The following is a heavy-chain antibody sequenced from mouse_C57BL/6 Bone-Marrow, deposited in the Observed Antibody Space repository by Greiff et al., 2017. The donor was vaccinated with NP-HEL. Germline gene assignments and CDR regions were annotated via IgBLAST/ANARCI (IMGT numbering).Heavy chain of an antibody. CDR2: ISDGGSYT. CDR1: GFTFSSYA. CDR3: ARGGE. J-gene: IGHJ3*02. Sequence: EVQLVESGGGLVKPGGSLKLSCAASGFTFSSYAMSWVRQTPEKRLEWVATISDGGSYTYYPDNVKGRFTISRDNAKNNLYLQMSHLKSEDTARYYCARGGEWGQGTLVTVSA. V-gene: IGHV5-4*01.